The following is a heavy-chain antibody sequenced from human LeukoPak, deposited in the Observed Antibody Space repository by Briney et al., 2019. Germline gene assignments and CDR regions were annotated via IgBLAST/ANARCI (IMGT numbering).Heavy chain of an antibody. D-gene: IGHD5-24*01. J-gene: IGHJ5*02. Sequence: ASVKVSCKASGYTFTNYYMHWVRQAPGQGLEWMGILNPSSGSTAYAQKFQGRVTMTRDTSTSTVYMELSSLRSEDTDVYYCARDEATGWFDPWGQGTLVIVFS. CDR2: LNPSSGST. V-gene: IGHV1-46*01. CDR3: ARDEATGWFDP. CDR1: GYTFTNYY.